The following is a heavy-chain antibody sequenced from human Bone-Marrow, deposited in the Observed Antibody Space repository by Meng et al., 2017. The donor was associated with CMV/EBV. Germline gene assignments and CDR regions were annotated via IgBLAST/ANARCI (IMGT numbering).Heavy chain of an antibody. D-gene: IGHD2-15*01. CDR3: ARDLVVAAQGDYYYYGMDV. CDR2: INPSGGST. CDR1: GYTFTSYY. Sequence: ASVKVSCKASGYTFTSYYMHWVRQAPGQGLEWIGIINPSGGSTSYAQKFQGRVTMTRDTSTSTVYMELSSLRSEDTAVYYCARDLVVAAQGDYYYYGMDVWGQGTTVTVSS. J-gene: IGHJ6*02. V-gene: IGHV1-46*01.